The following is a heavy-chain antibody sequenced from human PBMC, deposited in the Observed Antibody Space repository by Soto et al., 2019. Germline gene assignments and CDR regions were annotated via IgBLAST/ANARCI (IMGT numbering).Heavy chain of an antibody. CDR2: INPNSGGT. Sequence: GASVKVSCKASGYTFTGYYMHWVRQAPGQGLEWMGWINPNSGGTNYAQKFQGRVTMTRDTSISTAYMELSRLRSDDTAVYYCAGALPYGGFYYYYGMDVWGQGTTVTVSS. CDR1: GYTFTGYY. CDR3: AGALPYGGFYYYYGMDV. J-gene: IGHJ6*02. V-gene: IGHV1-2*02. D-gene: IGHD4-17*01.